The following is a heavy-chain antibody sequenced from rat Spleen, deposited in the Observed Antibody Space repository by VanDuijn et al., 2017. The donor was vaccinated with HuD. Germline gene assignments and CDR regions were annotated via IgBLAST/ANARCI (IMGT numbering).Heavy chain of an antibody. CDR2: ISTGGGNT. D-gene: IGHD1-11*01. J-gene: IGHJ2*01. CDR1: GFTFSDYA. Sequence: EVQLVESGGGLVQPGRSLKLSCAASGFTFSDYAMAWVRQAPKKGLEWVATISTGGGNTYYRDSVKGRFTISRDNAKSTLYLQMDSLRSEDTATYYCARHTPFNYGTVGDYWGQGVMVTVSS. CDR3: ARHTPFNYGTVGDY. V-gene: IGHV5S23*01.